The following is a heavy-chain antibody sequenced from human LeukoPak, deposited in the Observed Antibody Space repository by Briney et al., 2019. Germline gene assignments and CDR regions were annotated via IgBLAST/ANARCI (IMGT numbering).Heavy chain of an antibody. D-gene: IGHD3-10*02. J-gene: IGHJ5*02. V-gene: IGHV4-34*01. Sequence: SETLSLTCAVYGGSFSGYYWSWIRQPPGKGLEWIGEINHSGSTNYNPSLKSRVPLSVDTSKNQFSLKLSSLTAAHTAVYSFASGGTLIGWIWCDPWGQGTVVSVSS. CDR3: ASGGTLIGWIWCDP. CDR1: GGSFSGYY. CDR2: INHSGST.